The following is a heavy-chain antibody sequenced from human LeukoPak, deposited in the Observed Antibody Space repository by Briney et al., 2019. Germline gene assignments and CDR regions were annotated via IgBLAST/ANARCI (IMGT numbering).Heavy chain of an antibody. J-gene: IGHJ4*02. CDR2: IYYRGST. V-gene: IGHV4-59*01. CDR1: GGSNRSYY. D-gene: IGHD1-26*01. Sequence: PSETLSLTCKVSGGSNRSYYWSWIRQPPGKGLEWIGYIYYRGSTNYNSSLKSRVTVSLDTSKSQFSLKLSSVTAADTAVYYCARLGGSSQFDYWGQGILVTVSS. CDR3: ARLGGSSQFDY.